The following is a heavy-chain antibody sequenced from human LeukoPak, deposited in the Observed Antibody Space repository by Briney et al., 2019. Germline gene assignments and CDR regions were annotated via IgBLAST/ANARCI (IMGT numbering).Heavy chain of an antibody. CDR2: IYSGGST. D-gene: IGHD5-18*01. CDR3: ARDKSYGHHHFDY. V-gene: IGHV3-66*01. CDR1: EFTVSSNY. Sequence: GGSLRLSCAASEFTVSSNYMSWVRQAPGKGLEWVSVIYSGGSTYYADSVKGRFTISRDNSKNTLYLQMNSLRAEDTAVYYCARDKSYGHHHFDYWGQGTLVTVSS. J-gene: IGHJ4*02.